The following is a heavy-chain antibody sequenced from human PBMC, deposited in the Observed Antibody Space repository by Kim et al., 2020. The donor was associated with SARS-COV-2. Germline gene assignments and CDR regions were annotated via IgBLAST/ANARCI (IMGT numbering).Heavy chain of an antibody. V-gene: IGHV6-1*01. J-gene: IGHJ6*02. D-gene: IGHD6-13*01. CDR1: GDSVSSNSAA. CDR3: ARDVAAAGNYYYYYGMDV. Sequence: SQTLSLTCAISGDSVSSNSAAWNWIRQYPSRGLEWLGRTYYRSKWYNDYAVSVKSRITINPDTSKNQFSLQLNSVTPEDTAVYYCARDVAAAGNYYYYYGMDVWGQGTTVTVSS. CDR2: TYYRSKWYN.